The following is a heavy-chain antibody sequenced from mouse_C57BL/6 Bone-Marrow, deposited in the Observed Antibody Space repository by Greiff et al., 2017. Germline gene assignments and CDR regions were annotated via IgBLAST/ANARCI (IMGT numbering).Heavy chain of an antibody. Sequence: EVQLQQSGPELVKPGASVKMSCTASGYTFTDYYMHWVKQSPGKSLEWIGYINPNNGGTSYNQKFKGKATMTVNKSSSTAYMELRSLTSEDSSVYSCARRLRVDYWGQGTSVTVSS. CDR1: GYTFTDYY. CDR3: ARRLRVDY. J-gene: IGHJ4*01. D-gene: IGHD1-1*01. V-gene: IGHV1-22*01. CDR2: INPNNGGT.